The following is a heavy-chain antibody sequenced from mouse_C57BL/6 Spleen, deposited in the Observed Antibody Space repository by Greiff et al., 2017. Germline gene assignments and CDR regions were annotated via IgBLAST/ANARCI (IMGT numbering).Heavy chain of an antibody. CDR3: ARVPDFDY. J-gene: IGHJ2*01. CDR1: GYTFTDYY. Sequence: VQLQQSGPVLVKPGASVKMSCKASGYTFTDYYMNWVKQSPGKSLEWIGVINPYNGGTSYNQKFKGKATLTVDKSSSTAYMELNSLTSEDSAVYYCARVPDFDYWGQGTTLTVSS. V-gene: IGHV1-19*01. CDR2: INPYNGGT.